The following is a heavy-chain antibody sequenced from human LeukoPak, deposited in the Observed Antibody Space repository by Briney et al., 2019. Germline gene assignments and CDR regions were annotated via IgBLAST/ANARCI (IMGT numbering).Heavy chain of an antibody. J-gene: IGHJ3*02. CDR3: ATRYSSGWWGGGAFDI. CDR1: GYTLTELS. V-gene: IGHV1-24*01. CDR2: FDPEDGET. Sequence: ASVKVSCKVSGYTLTELSMHWVRQAPGKGLEWMVGFDPEDGETIYAQKFQGRVTMTEDTSTDTAYMELSSLRSEDTAVYYCATRYSSGWWGGGAFDIWGQGTMVTVSS. D-gene: IGHD6-19*01.